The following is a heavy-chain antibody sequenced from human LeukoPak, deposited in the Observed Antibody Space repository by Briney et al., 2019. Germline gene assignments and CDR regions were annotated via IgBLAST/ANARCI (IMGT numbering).Heavy chain of an antibody. V-gene: IGHV3-23*01. CDR3: AKDPGGYGDYLDY. Sequence: PGGSLRLSCAASGLTFSSYAMSWVRQAPGKGLEWVSAISGSGGSTSYADSVKGRFTISRDNSKKTLYLQMKSLRAEDTAVYYCAKDPGGYGDYLDYWGQGTLVTVSS. CDR2: ISGSGGST. D-gene: IGHD4-17*01. J-gene: IGHJ4*02. CDR1: GLTFSSYA.